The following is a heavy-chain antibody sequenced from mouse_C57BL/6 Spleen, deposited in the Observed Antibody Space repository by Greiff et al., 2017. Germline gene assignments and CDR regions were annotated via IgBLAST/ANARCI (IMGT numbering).Heavy chain of an antibody. CDR2: INPNNGGT. Sequence: VQLQQSGPELVKPGASVKIPCKASGYTFTDYNMDWVKQSHGKSLEWIGDINPNNGGTIYNQKFKGKATLTVDKASSTAYMELRSLTSEDTAVYYCARLYYYGSTLDYWGQGTTLTVSS. CDR3: ARLYYYGSTLDY. CDR1: GYTFTDYN. J-gene: IGHJ2*01. D-gene: IGHD1-1*01. V-gene: IGHV1-18*01.